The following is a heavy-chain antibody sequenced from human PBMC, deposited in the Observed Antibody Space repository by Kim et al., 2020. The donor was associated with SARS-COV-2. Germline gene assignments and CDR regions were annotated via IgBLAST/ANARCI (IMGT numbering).Heavy chain of an antibody. J-gene: IGHJ6*03. CDR2: ISWNSGSI. Sequence: GGSLRLSCAASGFTFGDYAMHWVRQAPGKGLEWVSGISWNSGSIGYADSVKGRFTISRDNAKNSLYLQMNSLRAEDTALYYCAKSLGIDCSSTSCLDYYYYYMDVWGKGTTVTVSS. CDR1: GFTFGDYA. CDR3: AKSLGIDCSSTSCLDYYYYYMDV. D-gene: IGHD2-2*01. V-gene: IGHV3-9*01.